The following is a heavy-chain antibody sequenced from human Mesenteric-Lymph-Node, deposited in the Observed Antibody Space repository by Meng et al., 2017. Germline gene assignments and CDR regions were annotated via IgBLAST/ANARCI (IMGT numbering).Heavy chain of an antibody. D-gene: IGHD3-22*01. CDR2: INPNSGGT. CDR3: ARDRDSSGYSDY. V-gene: IGHV1-2*06. Sequence: ASVKVSCKASGYTFTGYYMHWVRQAPGQGLEWMGRINPNSGGTNYAQKFQGRVTMTRDTSISTAYMELSRLRSDDTAVYYCARDRDSSGYSDYWGQGTLVTVYS. CDR1: GYTFTGYY. J-gene: IGHJ4*02.